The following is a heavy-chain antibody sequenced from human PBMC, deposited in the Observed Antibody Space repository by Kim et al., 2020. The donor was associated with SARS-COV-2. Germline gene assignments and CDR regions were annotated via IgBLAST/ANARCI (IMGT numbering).Heavy chain of an antibody. D-gene: IGHD6-6*01. CDR2: K. V-gene: IGHV3-7*03. J-gene: IGHJ4*02. Sequence: KQYVASVKGRFPNSRDSAKNSLYLQMNGLRAEGTAVYYFARYGLNAALDYWGQGTLVTVSS. CDR3: ARYGLNAALDY.